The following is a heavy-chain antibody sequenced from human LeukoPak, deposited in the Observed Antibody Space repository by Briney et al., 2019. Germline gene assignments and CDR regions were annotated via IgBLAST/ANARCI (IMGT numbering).Heavy chain of an antibody. D-gene: IGHD6-25*01. J-gene: IGHJ4*02. Sequence: GGSLTLSCVVSGFSFSNNYVSWVRQAPGKGLEWVSNIYGDGSTNYADSVRGRFTISRDNAKNSLYLQMNSLRAEDTAVYYCARDRVRLPYYFDYWGQGTLVTVSS. CDR3: ARDRVRLPYYFDY. CDR1: GFSFSNNY. V-gene: IGHV3-53*01. CDR2: IYGDGST.